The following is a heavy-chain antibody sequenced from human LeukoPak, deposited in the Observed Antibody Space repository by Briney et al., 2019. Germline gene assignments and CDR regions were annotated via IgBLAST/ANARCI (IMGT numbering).Heavy chain of an antibody. CDR3: VRIIGSYGTYRYDY. D-gene: IGHD1-26*01. CDR2: IRQDGGEK. CDR1: GFTFSSYG. Sequence: GGSLRLSCAASGFTFSSYGMSWVRQAPGKGLEWVANIRQDGGEKNSADSVKGRFTISRDNAKNSVYLQMNSLRADDTAVYFCVRIIGSYGTYRYDYWGQGILVTVSS. V-gene: IGHV3-7*01. J-gene: IGHJ4*02.